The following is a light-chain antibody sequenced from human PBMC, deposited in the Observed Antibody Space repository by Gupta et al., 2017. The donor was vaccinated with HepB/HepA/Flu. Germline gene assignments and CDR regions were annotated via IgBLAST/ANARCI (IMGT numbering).Light chain of an antibody. CDR3: QQTYSSVGI. V-gene: IGKV1-39*01. J-gene: IGKJ2*02. CDR1: QTISTY. Sequence: DIQMTQSPSSLSASVGDRVIITCRASQTISTYLNWYQHKSGKAPKLLIYATSTLQAGVPSRFSGSGSGTAFSLSIISRQPEEFAIYYCQQTYSSVGIFGQGTTLKIK. CDR2: ATS.